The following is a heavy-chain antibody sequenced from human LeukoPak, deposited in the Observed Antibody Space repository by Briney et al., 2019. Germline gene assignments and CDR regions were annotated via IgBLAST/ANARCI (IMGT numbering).Heavy chain of an antibody. V-gene: IGHV1-2*02. CDR3: AREWAGGYPGWFDP. D-gene: IGHD5-12*01. J-gene: IGHJ5*02. CDR2: INPNSGGT. Sequence: ASVKVSCKASGYTFTGYYMHWVRQAPGQGLEWMGWINPNSGGTNYAQKFQGGVTMTRDTSISTAYMELSRLRSDDTAVYYCAREWAGGYPGWFDPWGQGTLVTVSS. CDR1: GYTFTGYY.